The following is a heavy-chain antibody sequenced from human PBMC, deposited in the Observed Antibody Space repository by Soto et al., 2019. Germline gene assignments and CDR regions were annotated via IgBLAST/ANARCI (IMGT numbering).Heavy chain of an antibody. D-gene: IGHD2-2*01. CDR3: ARLRYCSSSTCSPFPFDY. V-gene: IGHV5-10-1*01. CDR1: AYSFSSYL. CDR2: IDPSDSYT. J-gene: IGHJ4*02. Sequence: GESLKISCQGSAYSFSSYLITWVRQMPGKGLEWMGRIDPSDSYTIYNPSFQGHVTISADTSISAAYLQWSSLKASDTAMYYCARLRYCSSSTCSPFPFDYWGQGTLVTVSS.